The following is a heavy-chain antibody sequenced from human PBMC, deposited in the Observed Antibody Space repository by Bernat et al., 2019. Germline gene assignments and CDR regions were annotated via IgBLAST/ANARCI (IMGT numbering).Heavy chain of an antibody. CDR1: GFTFSSYA. CDR2: IYYTGST. V-gene: IGHV4-39*01. J-gene: IGHJ3*02. Sequence: VQLVESGGGLVQPGGSLRLSCAASGFTFSSYAMSWVRQAPGKGLEWIGSIYYTGSTYYNPSLKSRVTISVDPSKNQFSLKLSSVTAADTAVYYCARHHSNAFDIWGQGTMVTVSS. CDR3: ARHHSNAFDI.